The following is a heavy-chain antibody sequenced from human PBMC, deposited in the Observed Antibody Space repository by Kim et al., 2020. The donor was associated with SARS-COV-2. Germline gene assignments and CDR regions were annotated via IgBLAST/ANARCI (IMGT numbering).Heavy chain of an antibody. CDR2: ISSNGGST. V-gene: IGHV3-64D*09. J-gene: IGHJ4*02. Sequence: GGSLRLSCSASGFTFSSYAMHWVRQAPGKGLEYVSAISSNGGSTYYADSVKGRFTISRDNSKNTLYLQMSSLRAEDTAVYYCVKPFPTGYGVPVDYWGQGTLVTVSS. CDR1: GFTFSSYA. D-gene: IGHD6-13*01. CDR3: VKPFPTGYGVPVDY.